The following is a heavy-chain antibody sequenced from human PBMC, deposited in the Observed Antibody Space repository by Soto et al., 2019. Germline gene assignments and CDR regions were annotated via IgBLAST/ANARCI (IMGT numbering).Heavy chain of an antibody. V-gene: IGHV3-9*01. CDR1: GFTFDDYA. D-gene: IGHD6-19*01. CDR2: ISWNSGSI. CDR3: AKDIGSSGWSRLFDY. Sequence: GGSLRLSCAASGFTFDDYAMHWVRQAPGKGLEWVSGISWNSGSIGYADSVKGRFTISRDNAKNSLYLQMNSLRAEDTALYYCAKDIGSSGWSRLFDYWGQGTLVTVSS. J-gene: IGHJ4*02.